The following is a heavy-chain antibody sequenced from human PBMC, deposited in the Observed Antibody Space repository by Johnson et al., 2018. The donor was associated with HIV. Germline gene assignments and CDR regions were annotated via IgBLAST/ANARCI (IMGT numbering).Heavy chain of an antibody. Sequence: QVQLVESGGGVVQPGKSLRLSCAASGFTFSSYGMHWVRQASGKGLEWVAVISYDGSNKYYADSVKGRFTISRDNSKNTLYLQMNSLRPEDTALYYCARATYYYDTTGYLTRPRAFDLWGQGTMVTVSS. V-gene: IGHV3-30*12. D-gene: IGHD3-22*01. CDR2: ISYDGSNK. CDR3: ARATYYYDTTGYLTRPRAFDL. J-gene: IGHJ3*01. CDR1: GFTFSSYG.